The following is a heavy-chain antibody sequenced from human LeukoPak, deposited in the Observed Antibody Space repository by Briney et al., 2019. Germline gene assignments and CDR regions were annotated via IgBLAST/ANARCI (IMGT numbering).Heavy chain of an antibody. CDR3: ARGEWEQLVSTLDY. D-gene: IGHD6-6*01. J-gene: IGHJ4*02. V-gene: IGHV3-30-3*01. CDR1: GFTVSSNY. CDR2: ISYDGSNK. Sequence: GGSLRLSCAASGFTVSSNYMSWVRQAPGKGLEWVAVISYDGSNKYYADSVKGRFTISRDNSKNTLYLQMNSLRAEDTAVYYCARGEWEQLVSTLDYWGQGTLVTVSS.